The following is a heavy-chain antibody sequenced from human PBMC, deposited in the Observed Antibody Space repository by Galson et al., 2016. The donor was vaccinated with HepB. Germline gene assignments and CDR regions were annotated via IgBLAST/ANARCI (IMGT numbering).Heavy chain of an antibody. V-gene: IGHV3-30*18. CDR1: GFTFNTYG. CDR2: ISYDGSNK. D-gene: IGHD3-22*01. CDR3: AKDNGLFRFDI. J-gene: IGHJ3*02. Sequence: SLRLSCAPSGFTFNTYGMHWVRQAPGKGLAWVALISYDGSNKYYADSVRGRFTISRDNSKNTLSLQMNSLRAEDTAIYYCAKDNGLFRFDIWGQGTMVTVSS.